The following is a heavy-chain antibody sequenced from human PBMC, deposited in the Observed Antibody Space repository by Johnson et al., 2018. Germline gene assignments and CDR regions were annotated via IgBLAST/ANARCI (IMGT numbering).Heavy chain of an antibody. Sequence: QVQLQQWGAGLLKPSETLSLTCAVYGGSFSGYYWSWIRQPPGKGLEWIGEINHSGSTNYNPSLKGRVTMSIDTSKNQFSLKLTSVTAADTAVFFCARGRRKKRVPGTTNFFLDQYDDHMDVWGKGTPVTVSS. V-gene: IGHV4-34*01. CDR1: GGSFSGYY. J-gene: IGHJ6*03. D-gene: IGHD1-14*01. CDR3: ARGRRKKRVPGTTNFFLDQYDDHMDV. CDR2: INHSGST.